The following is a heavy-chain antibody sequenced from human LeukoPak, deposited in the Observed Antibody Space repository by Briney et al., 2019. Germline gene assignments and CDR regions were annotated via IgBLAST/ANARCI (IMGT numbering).Heavy chain of an antibody. Sequence: ASVTVSFKASGYTFSIYGIIWVRQAPGQGLEWMGWISAHTGNSDYAQKFQNRVTMTIDTSTSTAYMELRSLGSDDTAVYYCARDGKGRYDFRENDYWGQGTLVTISS. J-gene: IGHJ4*02. CDR1: GYTFSIYG. CDR3: ARDGKGRYDFRENDY. V-gene: IGHV1-18*01. D-gene: IGHD3-3*01. CDR2: ISAHTGNS.